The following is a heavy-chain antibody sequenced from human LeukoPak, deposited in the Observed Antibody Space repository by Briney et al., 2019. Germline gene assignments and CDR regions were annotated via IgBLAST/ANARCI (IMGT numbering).Heavy chain of an antibody. Sequence: GGSLTLSCPASGFTFSSYSMNWVRQAPGKGMEWVSSISSSSSYIYYADSVKGRFTISRDNAKNSLYLQMNSLRAEDTAVYYCARVSGLLYGDYWAGYWGQGTLVTVSS. CDR3: ARVSGLLYGDYWAGY. V-gene: IGHV3-21*01. CDR2: ISSSSSYI. D-gene: IGHD4-17*01. J-gene: IGHJ4*02. CDR1: GFTFSSYS.